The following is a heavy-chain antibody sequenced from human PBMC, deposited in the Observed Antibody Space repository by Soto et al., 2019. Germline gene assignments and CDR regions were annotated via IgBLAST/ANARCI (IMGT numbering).Heavy chain of an antibody. CDR2: IYSGGST. D-gene: IGHD3-10*01. CDR1: GFTVSSNY. V-gene: IGHV3-66*01. Sequence: GGSLRLSCAASGFTVSSNYMSWVRQAPGKGLEWVSVIYSGGSTYYADSVKGRFTISRDNSKNTLYLQMNSLRAEDTAVYYCAREVYGSGRSFNWFDPWGQGTLVTVSS. J-gene: IGHJ5*02. CDR3: AREVYGSGRSFNWFDP.